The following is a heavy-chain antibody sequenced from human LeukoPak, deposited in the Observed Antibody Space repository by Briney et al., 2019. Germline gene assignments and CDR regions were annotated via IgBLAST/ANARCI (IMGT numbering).Heavy chain of an antibody. V-gene: IGHV3-48*03. CDR3: ARDGLLWFGGTKGDAFDM. Sequence: GGSLRLSCAASGFTFSSYEMNWVRQAPGKGLEWVSYISSSGSTIYYAASVKGRFTISRDNAKNSLYLQMNSLRAEDTAVYYCARDGLLWFGGTKGDAFDMWGQGTMVTVSS. CDR2: ISSSGSTI. D-gene: IGHD3-10*01. J-gene: IGHJ3*02. CDR1: GFTFSSYE.